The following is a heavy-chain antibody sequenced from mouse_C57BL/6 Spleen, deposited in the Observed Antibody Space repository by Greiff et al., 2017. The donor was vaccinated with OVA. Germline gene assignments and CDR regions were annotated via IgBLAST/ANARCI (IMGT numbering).Heavy chain of an antibody. V-gene: IGHV1-50*01. CDR3: ARYYYGSIYYFDY. J-gene: IGHJ2*01. CDR2: IDPSDSYT. D-gene: IGHD1-1*01. Sequence: QVHVKQPGAELVKPGASVKLSCKASGYTFTSYWMQWVKQRPGQGLEWIGEIDPSDSYTNYNQKFKGKATLTVDTASSTAYMQLSSLTSEDSAVXYCARYYYGSIYYFDYWGQGTTLTVSS. CDR1: GYTFTSYW.